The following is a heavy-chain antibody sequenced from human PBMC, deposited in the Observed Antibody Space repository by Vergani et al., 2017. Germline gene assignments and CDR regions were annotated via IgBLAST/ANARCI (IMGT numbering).Heavy chain of an antibody. V-gene: IGHV3-23*01. CDR1: GFTFSSYA. CDR3: AKDTLIVGATGGFDY. J-gene: IGHJ4*02. CDR2: ISGSGGST. Sequence: EVQLLESGGGLVQPGGSLRLSCVASGFTFSSYAMSWVRQAPGKGLEWVSAISGSGGSTYYADSVKGRFTISRDNSKNTLYLQMNSLRAEDTAVYYCAKDTLIVGATGGFDYGGQGTLVTVSS. D-gene: IGHD1-26*01.